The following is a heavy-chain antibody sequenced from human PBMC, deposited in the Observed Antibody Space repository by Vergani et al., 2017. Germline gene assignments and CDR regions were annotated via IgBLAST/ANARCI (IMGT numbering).Heavy chain of an antibody. Sequence: QVQLVQSGAEVKKPGSSVKVSCKASGGTFSSYAISWVRQAPGQGLEWMGGIIPILGIANYAQKLQGRVTMTTDTSTSTAYMELRSLRSDDTAVYYCARDVTDLPLPDYWGQGTLVTVSS. CDR2: IIPILGIA. CDR1: GGTFSSYA. J-gene: IGHJ4*02. V-gene: IGHV1-69*04. D-gene: IGHD5/OR15-5a*01. CDR3: ARDVTDLPLPDY.